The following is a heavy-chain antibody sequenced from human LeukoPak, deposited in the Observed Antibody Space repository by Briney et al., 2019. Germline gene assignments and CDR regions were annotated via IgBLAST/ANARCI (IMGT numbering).Heavy chain of an antibody. CDR1: GGSISSGGYY. J-gene: IGHJ4*02. CDR3: ARELYGGPDY. CDR2: IYYSGST. V-gene: IGHV4-31*03. D-gene: IGHD4-23*01. Sequence: PSETLSLTCTVSGGSISSGGYYWSWIRQHPGKGLEWIGYIYYSGSTSYNPSLKSRLTMSVDTSKNQFSLKLGSVTAADTAVYYCARELYGGPDYWGQGTLVTVSS.